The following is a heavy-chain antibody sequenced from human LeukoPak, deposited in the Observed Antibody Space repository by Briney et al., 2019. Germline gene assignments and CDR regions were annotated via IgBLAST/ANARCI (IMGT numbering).Heavy chain of an antibody. V-gene: IGHV4-59*01. J-gene: IGHJ4*02. CDR3: ARSPIDFWSGYFDY. CDR1: GGSISSYY. Sequence: PSETLSLTCTVSGGSISSYYWSWIRQPPGEGLEWIGYIYYSGSTTYNPSLRTGVTFSVDPPKNQSSRRLSSGAAADTAVYYCARSPIDFWSGYFDYWGQGTLVTVSS. D-gene: IGHD3-3*01. CDR2: IYYSGST.